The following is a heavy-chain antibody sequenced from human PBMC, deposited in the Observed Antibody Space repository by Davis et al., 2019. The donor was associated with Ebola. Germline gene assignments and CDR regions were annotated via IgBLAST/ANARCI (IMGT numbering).Heavy chain of an antibody. CDR3: ASPSGDSSSW. D-gene: IGHD6-13*01. Sequence: PSETLSLTCAVYGGSLSGYFWNWIRQSPGKGLEWVSVIYSGGSTYYADSVKGRFTISRDNSKNTLYLQMNSLRAEDTAVYYCASPSGDSSSWWGQGTLVTVSS. V-gene: IGHV3-53*01. J-gene: IGHJ4*02. CDR2: IYSGGST. CDR1: GGSLSGYF.